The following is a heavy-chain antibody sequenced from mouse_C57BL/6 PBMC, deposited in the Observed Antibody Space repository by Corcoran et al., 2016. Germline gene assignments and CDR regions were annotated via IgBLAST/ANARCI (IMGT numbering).Heavy chain of an antibody. Sequence: EVQLQQSGAELVRPGASVKLSCTASGFNIKDYYMHWVKQRPEQGLEWIGRIAPEDGDTEYAPKFQGKATMTADTSSNTAYLQLSSLTSEDTAVYYCTTPYYGSSYRYFDVWGTGTTVTVSS. D-gene: IGHD1-1*01. J-gene: IGHJ1*03. CDR2: IAPEDGDT. CDR1: GFNIKDYY. V-gene: IGHV14-1*01. CDR3: TTPYYGSSYRYFDV.